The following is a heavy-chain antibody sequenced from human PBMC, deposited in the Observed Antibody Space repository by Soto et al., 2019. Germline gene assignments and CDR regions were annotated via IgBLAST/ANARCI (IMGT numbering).Heavy chain of an antibody. J-gene: IGHJ4*02. D-gene: IGHD3-22*01. Sequence: GGSLRLSCAASGFTFSSYGMHWVRQAPGKGLEWVAVIWYDGSNKYYADSVKGRFTISRDNSKNTLYLQMNSLRAEDTAVYYCARDGDSSGYYLSGFDYWGQGTLVTVSS. CDR1: GFTFSSYG. CDR2: IWYDGSNK. V-gene: IGHV3-33*01. CDR3: ARDGDSSGYYLSGFDY.